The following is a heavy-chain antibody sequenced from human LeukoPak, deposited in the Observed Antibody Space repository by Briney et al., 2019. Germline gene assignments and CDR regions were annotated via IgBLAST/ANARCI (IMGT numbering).Heavy chain of an antibody. CDR1: GYTCTSYD. Sequence: GASVKVSCKASGYTCTSYDINWVRQATGQGLEWMGWMNPNSGNTGYAQKFQGRVTMTRNTSISTAYMELSSLRSEDTAVYYCARTLIGRLWILHDAFDIWGQGTMVTVSS. J-gene: IGHJ3*02. V-gene: IGHV1-8*01. CDR2: MNPNSGNT. CDR3: ARTLIGRLWILHDAFDI. D-gene: IGHD5-18*01.